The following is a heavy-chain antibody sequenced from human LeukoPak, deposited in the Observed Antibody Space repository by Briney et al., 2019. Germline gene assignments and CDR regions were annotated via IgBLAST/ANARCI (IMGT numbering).Heavy chain of an antibody. V-gene: IGHV1-8*03. Sequence: ASVKVSCKASGYTFTSYDINWVRQATGQGLEWMGWMNPNSGNTGYAQKFQGRVTITRNTSISTAYMELSSLRSEDTAVYYCARVLRYYDILTGYYYYYYMDVWGKGTTVTISS. CDR3: ARVLRYYDILTGYYYYYYMDV. J-gene: IGHJ6*03. D-gene: IGHD3-9*01. CDR2: MNPNSGNT. CDR1: GYTFTSYD.